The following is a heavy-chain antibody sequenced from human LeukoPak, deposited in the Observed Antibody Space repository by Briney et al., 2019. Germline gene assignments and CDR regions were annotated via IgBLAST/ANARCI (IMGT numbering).Heavy chain of an antibody. CDR1: GFTFSTYA. V-gene: IGHV3-23*01. D-gene: IGHD2-15*01. Sequence: PGGSLRLSCAASGFTFSTYAMNWVRQAPGKGLEWVSAISGSGGSTYYADSVKGRFTISRDNSKNTLYPQMNSLRAEDTAVYYCAKRGSGARSWFDPWGQGTLVTVSS. J-gene: IGHJ5*02. CDR3: AKRGSGARSWFDP. CDR2: ISGSGGST.